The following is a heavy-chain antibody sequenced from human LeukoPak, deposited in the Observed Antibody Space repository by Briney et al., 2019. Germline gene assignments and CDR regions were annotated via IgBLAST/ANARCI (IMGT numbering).Heavy chain of an antibody. D-gene: IGHD3-10*01. CDR3: ARGALLWFGEGSWFDP. V-gene: IGHV4-31*03. CDR2: IYYSGST. CDR1: GGSISSGGHY. Sequence: SETLSLTCTVSGGSISSGGHYWSWIRQHPGKGLVWIGYIYYSGSTYYNPSLKSRVTISVDTSKNQFSLKLSSVTAADTAVYYCARGALLWFGEGSWFDPWGQGTLVTVSS. J-gene: IGHJ5*02.